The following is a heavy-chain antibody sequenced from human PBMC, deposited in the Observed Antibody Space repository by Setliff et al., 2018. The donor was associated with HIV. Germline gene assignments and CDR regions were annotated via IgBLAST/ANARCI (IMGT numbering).Heavy chain of an antibody. CDR1: GVSISSGGYY. D-gene: IGHD3-10*02. V-gene: IGHV4-31*03. J-gene: IGHJ3*02. Sequence: NPSETLSLTCTVSGVSISSGGYYWSWIRQHPGRGLEWIGYIYYSESTYYNPSLRSRLTISMDTSKNPFSLKLSSVTAADTAVYYCARSPMFPRSEAFDIWGQGTMVTVSS. CDR3: ARSPMFPRSEAFDI. CDR2: IYYSEST.